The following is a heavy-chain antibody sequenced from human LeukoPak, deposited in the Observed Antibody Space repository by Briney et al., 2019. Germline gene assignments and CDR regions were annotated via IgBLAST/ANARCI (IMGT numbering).Heavy chain of an antibody. Sequence: PGGSLRLSCAASGFTFSSYAMSWVRQAPGKGLEWVSAISGSGGSTYYADSVKGRFTISRDTSKNTLYLQMNSLRAEDTAVYYCASPGYDILTPLDYWGQGTLVTVSS. D-gene: IGHD3-9*01. CDR2: ISGSGGST. CDR3: ASPGYDILTPLDY. J-gene: IGHJ4*02. V-gene: IGHV3-23*01. CDR1: GFTFSSYA.